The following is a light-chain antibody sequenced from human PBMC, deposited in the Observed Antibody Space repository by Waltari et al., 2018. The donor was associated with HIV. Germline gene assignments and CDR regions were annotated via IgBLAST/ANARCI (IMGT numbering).Light chain of an antibody. CDR2: ASS. CDR1: QGIRDD. CDR3: LQHNSYPRT. J-gene: IGKJ1*01. V-gene: IGKV1-17*01. Sequence: DIQMTQSPSSLSVSIGERVIITCRASQGIRDDLAWYQQKPGKAPQRLSYASSSLQSGVPSRFSGSGSGTEFTLTNSSLQPEDSAIYYCLQHNSYPRTFGRGTKVDI.